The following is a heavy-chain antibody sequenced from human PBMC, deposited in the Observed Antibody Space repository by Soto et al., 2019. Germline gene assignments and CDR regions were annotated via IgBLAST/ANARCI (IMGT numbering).Heavy chain of an antibody. Sequence: EVQLVESGGGLVKPGESLRLSCATSGFTFSNAWMNWVRQAPGKGLEWVGRIKSKTDGGTIDYPAPVKGRFTISRDDSRTPLYLQMNSLKTEDTAVYYCTTAHTRGPDSWGQGTMVTVSS. CDR1: GFTFSNAW. CDR2: IKSKTDGGTI. V-gene: IGHV3-15*01. J-gene: IGHJ4*02. CDR3: TTAHTRGPDS. D-gene: IGHD5-12*01.